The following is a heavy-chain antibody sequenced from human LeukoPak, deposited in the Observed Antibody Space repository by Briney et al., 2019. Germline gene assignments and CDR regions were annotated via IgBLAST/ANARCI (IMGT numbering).Heavy chain of an antibody. CDR2: NSSSSSTV. D-gene: IGHD6-19*01. J-gene: IGHJ1*01. Sequence: GGSLRLSCAASGTTFSSYSMTWVRQAPGKGLEWVSYNSSSSSTVYYADSVKGRFTISRDNSKNTLYLQMNSLRAEDTAVYYCAKQHSSDWNRVAEYFQHWGQGTLVTVSS. CDR1: GTTFSSYS. CDR3: AKQHSSDWNRVAEYFQH. V-gene: IGHV3-48*01.